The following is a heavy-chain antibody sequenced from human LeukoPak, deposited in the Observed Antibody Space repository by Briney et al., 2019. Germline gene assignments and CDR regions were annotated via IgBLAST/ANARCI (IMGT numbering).Heavy chain of an antibody. J-gene: IGHJ4*02. CDR2: ISYDGSDK. V-gene: IGHV3-30-3*01. D-gene: IGHD1-26*01. CDR3: ARDTASGSYSYFDY. Sequence: PGRPLRLSCAASGFTFSSYAMHWVRQAPGKGLEWVAVISYDGSDKYYADSVKGRFTISRDNSKNTLYLQMNSLRAEDTAVYYCARDTASGSYSYFDYWGQGTLVTVSS. CDR1: GFTFSSYA.